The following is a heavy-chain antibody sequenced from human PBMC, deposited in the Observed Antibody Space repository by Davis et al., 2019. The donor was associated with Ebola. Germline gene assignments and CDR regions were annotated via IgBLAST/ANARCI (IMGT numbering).Heavy chain of an antibody. D-gene: IGHD6-13*01. J-gene: IGHJ4*02. Sequence: PGGSLRLSCAASGFTFRSYWMSWVRQAPGKGLEWVANIKQDGSEKYYVDSVEGRFTISRDNAKNSLYLQMNSLRAEDTAVYYCARGPSTGNSFSYWGQGTLVTVSS. CDR2: IKQDGSEK. CDR1: GFTFRSYW. CDR3: ARGPSTGNSFSY. V-gene: IGHV3-7*01.